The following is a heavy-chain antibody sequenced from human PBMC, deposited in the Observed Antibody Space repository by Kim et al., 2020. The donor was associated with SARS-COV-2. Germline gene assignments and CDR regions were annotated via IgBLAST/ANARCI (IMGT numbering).Heavy chain of an antibody. Sequence: SQKFQGRVTITRDTSASTAYMELSSLRSEDTAVYYCARDREIVYSSSFDYWGQGTLVTVSS. V-gene: IGHV1-3*01. D-gene: IGHD6-13*01. J-gene: IGHJ4*02. CDR3: ARDREIVYSSSFDY.